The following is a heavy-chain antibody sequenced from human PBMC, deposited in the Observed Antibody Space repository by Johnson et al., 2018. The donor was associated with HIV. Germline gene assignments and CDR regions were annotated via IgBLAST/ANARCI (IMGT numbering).Heavy chain of an antibody. CDR3: ARDRRYYGSGSYGGAFDI. J-gene: IGHJ3*02. D-gene: IGHD3-10*01. Sequence: QEKLVESGGGVVKPGGSLRLSCAASGFTFSSYAMHWVRQAPGKGLEWVAVISYDGSNKYYADSVKGRFTISRDNSKNTLYLQMNSLRAEDTAVYYCARDRRYYGSGSYGGAFDIWGQGTVVTVSS. CDR1: GFTFSSYA. V-gene: IGHV3-30*04. CDR2: ISYDGSNK.